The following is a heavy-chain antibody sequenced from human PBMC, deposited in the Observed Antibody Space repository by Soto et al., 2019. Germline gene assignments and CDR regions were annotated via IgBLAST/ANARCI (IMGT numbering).Heavy chain of an antibody. V-gene: IGHV3-30*18. CDR1: GFTFSSYG. J-gene: IGHJ3*02. CDR2: ISYDGSNK. D-gene: IGHD1-1*01. CDR3: AKGAYNWNVHDAFDI. Sequence: GGSLRLSCAASGFTFSSYGMHWVRQAPGKGLEWVAVISYDGSNKYYADSVRGRFTISRDNSKNTLYLQMNSLRAEDTAVYYCAKGAYNWNVHDAFDIWGQGTMVTVSS.